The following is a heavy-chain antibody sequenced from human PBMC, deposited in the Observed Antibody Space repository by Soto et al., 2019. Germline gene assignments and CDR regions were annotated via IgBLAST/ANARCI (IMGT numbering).Heavy chain of an antibody. V-gene: IGHV1-18*01. D-gene: IGHD3-10*01. Sequence: ASVKVSCKASGYTFTSYGISWVRQAPGQGLEWMGWISAYNGNTNYAQKLQGRVTMTTDTSTSTAYMELRSLRSDDTAVYYCASNPPRVSWTYYFDYWGQGTLVTVSS. J-gene: IGHJ4*02. CDR1: GYTFTSYG. CDR3: ASNPPRVSWTYYFDY. CDR2: ISAYNGNT.